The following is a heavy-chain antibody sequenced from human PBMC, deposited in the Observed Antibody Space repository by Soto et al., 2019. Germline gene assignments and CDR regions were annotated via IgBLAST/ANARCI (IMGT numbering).Heavy chain of an antibody. V-gene: IGHV4-39*01. CDR3: ARHFGNYGDWASDF. Sequence: TLSLTCSLVCLSIFDSSPYWAWIRQPPGKGLEWIATINYSGRTYYNPSLRSRVTISVDTSRDQFSLNLNSVTAADTAVYYCARHFGNYGDWASDFWGQG. D-gene: IGHD4-17*01. J-gene: IGHJ4*02. CDR2: INYSGRT. CDR1: CLSIFDSSPY.